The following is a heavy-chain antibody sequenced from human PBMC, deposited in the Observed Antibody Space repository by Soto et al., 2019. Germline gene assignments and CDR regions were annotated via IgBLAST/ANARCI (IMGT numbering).Heavy chain of an antibody. Sequence: EVQLVESGGGLVKPGGSLRLSCAASGFTFSSYSMNWVRQTPGKGLEWVSSISSSSSYIYFADSLEGRFTISRDNAKNSLHLQMNSLRAEDTAVYSCARDVRGSYGMDVWGQGTTVTVSS. V-gene: IGHV3-21*01. CDR3: ARDVRGSYGMDV. J-gene: IGHJ6*02. D-gene: IGHD3-10*01. CDR2: ISSSSSYI. CDR1: GFTFSSYS.